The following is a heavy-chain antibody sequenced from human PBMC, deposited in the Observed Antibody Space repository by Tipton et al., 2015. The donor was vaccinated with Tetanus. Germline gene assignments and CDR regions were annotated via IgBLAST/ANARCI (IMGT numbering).Heavy chain of an antibody. CDR1: RFTFNIFL. CDR3: AKVSPNTSGCLDY. D-gene: IGHD6-19*01. V-gene: IGHV3-30*04. Sequence: SLRLSCAASRFTFNIFLMHWVRQAPGKGLEWVAAISYDGSFTYYTDSVKGRFTISRDNSKSTLYLQMDSLRAEDTAVYYCAKVSPNTSGCLDYWGQGTLVTVSS. J-gene: IGHJ4*02. CDR2: ISYDGSFT.